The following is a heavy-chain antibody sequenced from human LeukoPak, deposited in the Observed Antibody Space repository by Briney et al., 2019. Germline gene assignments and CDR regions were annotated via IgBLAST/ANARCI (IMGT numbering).Heavy chain of an antibody. V-gene: IGHV3-66*02. CDR2: IYSGGST. CDR3: SRDLGPDYDILTD. Sequence: GGSLRLSCAASGFTVSSNYMSWVRQAPGKGLEWVSVIYSGGSTYYADSVKARFTISRDNSENTVHLQMNSLRVEDTALYYCSRDLGPDYDILTDWGQGTLVTVSS. CDR1: GFTVSSNY. J-gene: IGHJ4*02. D-gene: IGHD3-9*01.